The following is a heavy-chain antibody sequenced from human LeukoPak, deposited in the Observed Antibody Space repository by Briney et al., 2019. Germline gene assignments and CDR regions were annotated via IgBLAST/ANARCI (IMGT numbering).Heavy chain of an antibody. J-gene: IGHJ4*02. CDR1: GFTFSSYA. V-gene: IGHV3-23*01. CDR2: ISGSGGST. CDR3: AKAGNYDFWSGYSSGAKAYFDY. D-gene: IGHD3-3*01. Sequence: PGGSLRLSCAASGFTFSSYAMSWVRQAPGKGLEWVSAISGSGGSTYYADSVKGRFTISRDNSKNTLYLQMNSLRAKDTAVYYCAKAGNYDFWSGYSSGAKAYFDYWGQGTLVTVSS.